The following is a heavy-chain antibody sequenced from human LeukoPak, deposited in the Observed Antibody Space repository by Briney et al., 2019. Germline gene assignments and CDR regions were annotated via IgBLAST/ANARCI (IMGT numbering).Heavy chain of an antibody. D-gene: IGHD3-10*01. CDR1: GCTFTGYY. V-gene: IGHV1-2*02. J-gene: IGHJ4*02. CDR2: INPNSGGT. Sequence: ASVKVSCKASGCTFTGYYMHWVRQAPGQGLEWMGWINPNSGGTNYAQKFQDRVAMTRDTSISTAYMELSRLRSDDTAVYYCARGGLTMVRGVVYYFDYWGQGTLVTVSS. CDR3: ARGGLTMVRGVVYYFDY.